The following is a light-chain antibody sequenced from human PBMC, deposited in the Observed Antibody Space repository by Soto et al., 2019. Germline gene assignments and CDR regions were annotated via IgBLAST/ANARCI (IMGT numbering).Light chain of an antibody. CDR1: QSVSNF. CDR2: AAS. V-gene: IGKV3-11*01. J-gene: IGKJ1*01. CDR3: QQYNDYWT. Sequence: EIVLTQSPATLSLSPGERATLSCRASQSVSNFLAWYQQKPGQAPRILIFAASSRATGIPDKFSGSGSGTEFTLTISSLQPDDFATYYCQQYNDYWTFGQGTKVDIK.